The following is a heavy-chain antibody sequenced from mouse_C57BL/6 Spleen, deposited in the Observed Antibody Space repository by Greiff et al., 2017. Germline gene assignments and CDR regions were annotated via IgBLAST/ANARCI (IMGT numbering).Heavy chain of an antibody. Sequence: QVQLKQSGAELVKPGASVKISCKASGYAFSSYWMNWVKQRPGKGLEWIGQIYPGDGDTNYNGKFKGKATLTADKSSSTAYMQLSSLTSEDSAVYFCARPYGCGGVWYFDVWGTGTTVTVSS. J-gene: IGHJ1*03. CDR3: ARPYGCGGVWYFDV. CDR1: GYAFSSYW. V-gene: IGHV1-80*01. D-gene: IGHD2-2*01. CDR2: IYPGDGDT.